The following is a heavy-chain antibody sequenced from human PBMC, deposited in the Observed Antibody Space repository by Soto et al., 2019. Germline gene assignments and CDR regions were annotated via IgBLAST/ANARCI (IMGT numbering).Heavy chain of an antibody. CDR3: AIGPLEEVTATIYYYYGMDD. J-gene: IGHJ6*02. CDR1: GGSFSGYY. V-gene: IGHV4-34*01. CDR2: INLTGST. Sequence: PSATLSISLTVYGGSFSGYYWSWIRQPPGKGLYGIGEINLTGSTNYNPALKSRVTISVHTSKNQFTLKRSSVTAAYTAVYDWAIGPLEEVTATIYYYYGMDDWGQWTTVTVSS. D-gene: IGHD2-21*02.